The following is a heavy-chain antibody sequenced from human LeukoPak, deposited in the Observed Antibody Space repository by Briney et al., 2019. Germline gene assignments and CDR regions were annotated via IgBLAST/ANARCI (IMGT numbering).Heavy chain of an antibody. CDR3: ARGYPNDSSGPSLEGIYFDY. CDR1: GGSISSHY. Sequence: SETLSLTCTVSGGSISSHYWSWIRQPPGKGLEWIGYIYYSGSTNYNPSLKSRVTISVDTSKNQFSLKLSSVTAADTAVYYCARGYPNDSSGPSLEGIYFDYWGQGTLVTVSS. V-gene: IGHV4-59*11. D-gene: IGHD3-22*01. J-gene: IGHJ4*02. CDR2: IYYSGST.